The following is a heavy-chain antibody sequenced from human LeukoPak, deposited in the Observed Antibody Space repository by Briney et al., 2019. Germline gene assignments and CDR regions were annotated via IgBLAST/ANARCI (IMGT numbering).Heavy chain of an antibody. V-gene: IGHV3-23*01. CDR2: IRGGAENT. J-gene: IGHJ5*02. CDR1: GFTFSTYS. Sequence: PGGPLSLSCAASGFTFSTYSMSWVRQAPGKGLEWVSAIRGGAENTYYADSVRGRFTISRDNYKDTLTLQMNSLRAEDTAIYYCAILSWDGRGTFSWGEGTLVTVSS. D-gene: IGHD2/OR15-2a*01. CDR3: AILSWDGRGTFS.